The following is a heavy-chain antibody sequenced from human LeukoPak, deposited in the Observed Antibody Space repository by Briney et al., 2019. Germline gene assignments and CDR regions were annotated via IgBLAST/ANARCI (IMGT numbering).Heavy chain of an antibody. Sequence: GGSLRLSCAASGFTFGSYAVNWVRQTPGKGLEWVSVISGGGDSTYYADSVKGRFTITRDNSKNTLSLQMNSLRAEDTAVYYCAKDLYVSRSYYFDYWGQGTLVTVSS. J-gene: IGHJ4*02. CDR2: ISGGGDST. V-gene: IGHV3-23*01. CDR1: GFTFGSYA. D-gene: IGHD3-10*01. CDR3: AKDLYVSRSYYFDY.